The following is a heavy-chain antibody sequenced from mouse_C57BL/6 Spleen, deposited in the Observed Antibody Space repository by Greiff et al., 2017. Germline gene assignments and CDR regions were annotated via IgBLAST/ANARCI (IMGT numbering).Heavy chain of an antibody. J-gene: IGHJ1*03. Sequence: QVQLQQSGPELVKPGASVKISCKASGYAFSSSWMNWVKQRPGKGLEWIGRIYPGDGDTNYNGKFKGKDTLTADKSSSTAYMQLSSLTSEDSAVXFCARRGGDVWGTGTTVTVSS. CDR1: GYAFSSSW. CDR3: ARRGGDV. V-gene: IGHV1-82*01. CDR2: IYPGDGDT.